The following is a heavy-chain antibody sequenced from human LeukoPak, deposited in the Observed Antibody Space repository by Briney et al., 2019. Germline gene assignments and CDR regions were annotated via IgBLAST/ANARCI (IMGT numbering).Heavy chain of an antibody. J-gene: IGHJ3*02. CDR2: ISSSSSYI. Sequence: GGSLRLSCAASGFTFSSYGMNWVRQAPGKGLEWVSSISSSSSYIYYADSVKGRFTISRDNAKNSLYLQMNSLRAEDTAVYYCARDPTEAVVVPSAFDIWGQGTMVTVSS. CDR3: ARDPTEAVVVPSAFDI. D-gene: IGHD2-21*01. V-gene: IGHV3-21*01. CDR1: GFTFSSYG.